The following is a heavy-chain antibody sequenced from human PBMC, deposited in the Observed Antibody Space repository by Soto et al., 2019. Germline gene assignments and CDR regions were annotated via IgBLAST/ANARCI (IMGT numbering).Heavy chain of an antibody. CDR1: GGSISSSSYS. CDR3: AGSEWLAFDY. Sequence: SETLSLTCTVSGGSISSSSYSWGWIRQPPGKGLEWIGSIYYSGSTYYNPSLKSRVTISVDTSKNHFSLKLSSVTAADTAVYYCAGSEWLAFDYWGQGTLVTVSS. CDR2: IYYSGST. V-gene: IGHV4-39*02. D-gene: IGHD3-3*01. J-gene: IGHJ4*02.